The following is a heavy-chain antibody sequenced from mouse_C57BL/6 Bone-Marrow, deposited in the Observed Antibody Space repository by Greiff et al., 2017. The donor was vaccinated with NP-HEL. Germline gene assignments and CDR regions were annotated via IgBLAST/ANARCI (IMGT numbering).Heavy chain of an antibody. CDR3: AIYEYDAWFAY. CDR2: ISYDGSN. CDR1: GYSITSGYY. Sequence: ESGPGLVKPSQSLSLTCSVTGYSITSGYYWNWIRQFPGNKLEWMGYISYDGSNNYNPSLKNRISITRDTSKNQFFLKLNSVTTEDTATYYCAIYEYDAWFAYWGQGTLVTVSA. D-gene: IGHD2-4*01. V-gene: IGHV3-6*01. J-gene: IGHJ3*01.